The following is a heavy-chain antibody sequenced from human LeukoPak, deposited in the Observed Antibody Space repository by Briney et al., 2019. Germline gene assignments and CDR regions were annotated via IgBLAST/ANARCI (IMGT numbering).Heavy chain of an antibody. CDR1: GGSISSYY. V-gene: IGHV4-59*01. J-gene: IGHJ4*02. D-gene: IGHD3-22*01. CDR3: AGMSYDSSGYYGSFDY. CDR2: IYYSGST. Sequence: SETLSLTCTVSGGSISSYYWSWIRQPPGKGLEWIGYIYYSGSTNYNPSLKSRVTISVDTSKNQFSLKLSSVTAADTAVYYCAGMSYDSSGYYGSFDYWGQGTLVTVSS.